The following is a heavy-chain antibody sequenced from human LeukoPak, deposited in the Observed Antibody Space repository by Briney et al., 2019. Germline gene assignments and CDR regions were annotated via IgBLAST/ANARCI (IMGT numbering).Heavy chain of an antibody. CDR1: GFTFSRHW. J-gene: IGHJ4*02. CDR3: AKDATSSWYYFDY. CDR2: ISWNSGSI. D-gene: IGHD6-13*01. Sequence: PGGSLRLSCAASGFTFSRHWMTWVRQAPGKGLEWVSGISWNSGSIGYADSVKGRFTISRDNAKNSLYLQMNSLRAEDTALYYCAKDATSSWYYFDYWGQGTLVTVSS. V-gene: IGHV3-9*01.